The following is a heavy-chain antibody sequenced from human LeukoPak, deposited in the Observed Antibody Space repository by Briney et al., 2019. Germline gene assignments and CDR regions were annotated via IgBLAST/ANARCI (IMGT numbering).Heavy chain of an antibody. CDR1: GGSISSSSYY. CDR2: IYYSGST. J-gene: IGHJ4*02. CDR3: ARDSSSSRTY. V-gene: IGHV4-39*07. Sequence: SETLSLTCTVSGGSISSSSYYWGWIRQPPGKGLEWIGSIYYSGSTYYNPSLKSRVTISVDTSKNQLSLKLSSVTAADTAVYYCARDSSSSRTYWGQGTLVTVSS. D-gene: IGHD6-13*01.